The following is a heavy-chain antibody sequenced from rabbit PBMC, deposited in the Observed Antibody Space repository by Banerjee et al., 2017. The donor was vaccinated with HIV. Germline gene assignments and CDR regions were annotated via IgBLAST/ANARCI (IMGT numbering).Heavy chain of an antibody. D-gene: IGHD1-1*01. Sequence: QSVEESGGGLVKPGASLTLTCKASGFSFGDRDVMCWVRQAPGKGLEWIASIYPGFGIRNYANSVKGRFAISSDNAQKTVFLQMTSLTASDTATYFCTRDSGSGYYVPYYFKLWGQGTLVTVS. J-gene: IGHJ4*01. CDR1: GFSFGDRDV. CDR2: IYPGFGIR. V-gene: IGHV1S40*01. CDR3: TRDSGSGYYVPYYFKL.